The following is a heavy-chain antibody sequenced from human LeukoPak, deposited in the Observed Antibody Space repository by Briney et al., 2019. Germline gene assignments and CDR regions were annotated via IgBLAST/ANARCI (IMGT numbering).Heavy chain of an antibody. D-gene: IGHD6-19*01. Sequence: GGSLRLSCAASGFTFSSYAMHSVRQAPGKGLEWVAVISYDGSNKYYADSVKGRFTISRDNSKNTLYLQMNSLRAEDTAVYYCATANPVAVGYYYGMDVWGQGTTVTVSS. CDR1: GFTFSSYA. J-gene: IGHJ6*02. CDR2: ISYDGSNK. CDR3: ATANPVAVGYYYGMDV. V-gene: IGHV3-30*04.